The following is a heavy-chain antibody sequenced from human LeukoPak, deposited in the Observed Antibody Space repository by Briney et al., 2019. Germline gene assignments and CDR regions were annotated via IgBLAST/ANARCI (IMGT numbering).Heavy chain of an antibody. CDR1: GFTFSSYA. CDR3: AKDAGSYSSGWYLYFDL. D-gene: IGHD6-19*01. CDR2: ISGSGDST. V-gene: IGHV3-23*01. J-gene: IGHJ2*01. Sequence: GSLRLSCAASGFTFSSYAMSWVRQAPGKGLEWVSAISGSGDSTYYADSVKGRFTISRDNSKNTLYLQMNSLRAEDTAVYYCAKDAGSYSSGWYLYFDLWGRGTLVTVSS.